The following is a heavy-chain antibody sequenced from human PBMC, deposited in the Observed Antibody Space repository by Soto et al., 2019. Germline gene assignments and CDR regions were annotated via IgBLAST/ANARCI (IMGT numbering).Heavy chain of an antibody. J-gene: IGHJ6*02. CDR1: GFTFSSYA. CDR2: ISGSGGST. V-gene: IGHV3-23*01. CDR3: AKDQGAGGIYGMDV. D-gene: IGHD1-26*01. Sequence: VQLLESGGGLVQPGGSLRLSCAASGFTFSSYAMSWVRQAPGKGLEWVSAISGSGGSTYYADSVKGRFTISRDNSKNTLYLQMNSQRAEDTAVYYCAKDQGAGGIYGMDVWGQGTTVTVSS.